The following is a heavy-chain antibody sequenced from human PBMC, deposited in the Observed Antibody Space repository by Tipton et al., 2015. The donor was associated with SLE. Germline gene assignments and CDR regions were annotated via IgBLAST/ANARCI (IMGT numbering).Heavy chain of an antibody. J-gene: IGHJ4*02. CDR3: ARQKGQLVLDYFDY. CDR2: VFYSGST. V-gene: IGHV4-59*08. CDR1: GGSINTFY. D-gene: IGHD6-13*01. Sequence: TLSLTCSVSGGSINTFYWSWIRQPPGKGLEWIGYVFYSGSTYYNPSLKSRVTISVDTSKNQFSLRLTSVTAADTAVYYCARQKGQLVLDYFDYWGQGTLVTVSS.